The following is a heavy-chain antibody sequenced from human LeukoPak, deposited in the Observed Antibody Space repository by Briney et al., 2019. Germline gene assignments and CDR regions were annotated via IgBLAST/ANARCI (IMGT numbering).Heavy chain of an antibody. CDR3: ARDLDIVVVAAALRHYGLDV. J-gene: IGHJ6*02. V-gene: IGHV1-18*01. CDR1: GYTFTSYG. Sequence: ASVKVTCKASGYTFTSYGISWVRQAPGQGLEWMGWISAFNANTNYAQKFQGRVTMTTDTSTSTVYMDLRNLRSDDTAVYYCARDLDIVVVAAALRHYGLDVWGQGTTVTVSS. CDR2: ISAFNANT. D-gene: IGHD2-15*01.